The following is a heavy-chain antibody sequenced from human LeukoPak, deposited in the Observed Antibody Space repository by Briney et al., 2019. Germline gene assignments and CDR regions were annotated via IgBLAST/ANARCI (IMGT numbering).Heavy chain of an antibody. V-gene: IGHV3-21*01. CDR1: GFPFTSYS. D-gene: IGHD5/OR15-5a*01. CDR3: ARSVDLRRDDVNFDY. J-gene: IGHJ4*02. Sequence: GGSLRLSCAAAGFPFTSYSMNWVRQAPGKGLEWVSYISSSGSYIYYANSMKGRFTISRDNAKNSLFLQMNSLRAEDTAVYYCARSVDLRRDDVNFDYWGQGTLVTVSS. CDR2: ISSSGSYI.